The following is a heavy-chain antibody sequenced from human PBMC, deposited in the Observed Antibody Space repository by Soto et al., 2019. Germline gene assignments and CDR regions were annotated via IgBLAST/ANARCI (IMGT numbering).Heavy chain of an antibody. CDR3: ATSQKGYNWNYFDH. CDR2: VFYTGFT. Sequence: KPSETLSLTCAVSGASISGSYYYWAWLRQSPGKGPEWIGSVFYTGFTSYNPSLESRVSVSVDTSKSQFSLKLSAVTAADTAVYYCATSQKGYNWNYFDHWGQGALVTVS. CDR1: GASISGSYYY. J-gene: IGHJ4*02. V-gene: IGHV4-39*01. D-gene: IGHD1-20*01.